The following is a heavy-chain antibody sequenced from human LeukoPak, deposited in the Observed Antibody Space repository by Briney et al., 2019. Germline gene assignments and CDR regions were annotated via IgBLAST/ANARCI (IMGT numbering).Heavy chain of an antibody. Sequence: SQTLSLTCVISGDSVSSSRSAWNWIRQSPSRGLEWLGRTYYRSGWYNDYAVSVKSRITISPDTSKNQFSLQLNSLTPEDTAVYYCARVNSWTEEPDTGFDYWGQGTLVTVSS. V-gene: IGHV6-1*01. CDR3: ARVNSWTEEPDTGFDY. CDR1: GDSVSSSRSA. D-gene: IGHD1-14*01. CDR2: TYYRSGWYN. J-gene: IGHJ4*02.